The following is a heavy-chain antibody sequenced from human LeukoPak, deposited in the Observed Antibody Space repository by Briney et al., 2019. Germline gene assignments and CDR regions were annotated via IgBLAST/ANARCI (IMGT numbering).Heavy chain of an antibody. CDR1: GFTLSNYA. CDR3: ARDLSGTYMVDY. CDR2: ISHDGSAQ. J-gene: IGHJ4*02. D-gene: IGHD1-26*01. V-gene: IGHV3-30-3*01. Sequence: GGPLRLSCAVSGFTLSNYAMHWVRQAPGEGLEWEAFISHDGSAQSYADSVKGRFTISRDNSKNTLYLQMNSLRPEDTAVYYCARDLSGTYMVDYWGQGTLVTVSS.